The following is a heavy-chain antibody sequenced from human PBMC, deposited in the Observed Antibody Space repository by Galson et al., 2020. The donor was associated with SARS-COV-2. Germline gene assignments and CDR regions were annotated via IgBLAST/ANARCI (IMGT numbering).Heavy chain of an antibody. CDR2: IYHSGST. D-gene: IGHD1-1*01. Sequence: SETLSLTCSVSGGSLSNYYWSWIRQSPGKGLEWIGYIYHSGSTNYHPSLRSRVTISLDTTKNQFSLKLNSATAADTAVYYCARGDSWNFDYWGRGTLVTVSS. CDR3: ARGDSWNFDY. J-gene: IGHJ4*02. V-gene: IGHV4-59*13. CDR1: GGSLSNYY.